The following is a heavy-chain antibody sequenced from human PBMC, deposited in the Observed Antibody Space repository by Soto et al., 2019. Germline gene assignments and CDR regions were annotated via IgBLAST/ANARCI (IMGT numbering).Heavy chain of an antibody. CDR2: IATYNSNR. Sequence: HLVQSGPEVKKPGASITVSCKTSGDTFTYFGLSWVRQAPGQGLEWMGWIATYNSNRNYAQKFQGRLTLTTDTSTSTAYMELKSLRYDDTAVYYCATVLRGVVNWFDPWGQGTLVTVSS. CDR3: ATVLRGVVNWFDP. D-gene: IGHD3-10*01. V-gene: IGHV1-18*01. J-gene: IGHJ5*02. CDR1: GDTFTYFG.